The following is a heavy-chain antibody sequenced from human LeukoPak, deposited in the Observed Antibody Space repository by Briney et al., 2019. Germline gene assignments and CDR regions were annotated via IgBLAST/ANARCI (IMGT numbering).Heavy chain of an antibody. V-gene: IGHV4-59*12. CDR3: ARGGTYGDYYFDY. Sequence: SETLSLTCTVSGGSISSYYWSWIRQPPGKGMEWIGNIYYSWSTNYNPSLKSRVTISVDTSKNQFSLKLSSVTAADTAVYYCARGGTYGDYYFDYWGQGTLVTVSS. CDR2: IYYSWST. J-gene: IGHJ4*02. D-gene: IGHD4-17*01. CDR1: GGSISSYY.